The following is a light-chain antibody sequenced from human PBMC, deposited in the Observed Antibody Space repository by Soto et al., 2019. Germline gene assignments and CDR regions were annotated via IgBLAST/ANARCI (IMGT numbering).Light chain of an antibody. V-gene: IGKV1-33*01. J-gene: IGKJ5*01. CDR1: QDISNY. CDR3: QQYNNVPIT. Sequence: VGDRVTITCQASQDISNYLNWYQQKPGQAPKLLIYDASSLETGVPSRFSGSGSGTDFTFIISSLQPEDIASYYCQQYNNVPITFGQGTRLEIK. CDR2: DAS.